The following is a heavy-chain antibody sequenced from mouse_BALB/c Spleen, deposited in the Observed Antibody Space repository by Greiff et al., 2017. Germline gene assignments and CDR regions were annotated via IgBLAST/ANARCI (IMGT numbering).Heavy chain of an antibody. D-gene: IGHD2-14*01. J-gene: IGHJ4*01. CDR1: GFSLTSYD. Sequence: QVQLKESGPGLVAPSQSLSITCTVSGFSLTSYDISWIRQPPGKGLEWLGVIWTGGGTHYNSAFMSRLSISKDNSKSQVFLKMNSLQTDDTAIYYCVREKVYYAMDYWGQGTSVTVSS. CDR3: VREKVYYAMDY. V-gene: IGHV2-9-2*01. CDR2: IWTGGGT.